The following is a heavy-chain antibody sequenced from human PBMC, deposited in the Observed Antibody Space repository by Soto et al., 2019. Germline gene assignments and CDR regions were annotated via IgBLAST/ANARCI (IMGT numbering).Heavy chain of an antibody. Sequence: PSETLSLTCAVYCGSFSGYYWSWIRQPPGKGLEWIGEINHSGSTNYNPSLKSRVTISVDTSKNQFSLKLSSVTAADTAVYYCARAIAAAGRADYWGQGTMVTVSS. CDR3: ARAIAAAGRADY. D-gene: IGHD6-13*01. CDR1: CGSFSGYY. CDR2: INHSGST. J-gene: IGHJ4*03. V-gene: IGHV4-34*01.